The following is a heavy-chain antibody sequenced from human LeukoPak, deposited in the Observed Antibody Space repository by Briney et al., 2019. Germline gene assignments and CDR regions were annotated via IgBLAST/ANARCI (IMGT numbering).Heavy chain of an antibody. CDR1: GFTFSTHW. J-gene: IGHJ6*02. CDR2: ISGDGSQT. V-gene: IGHV3-74*01. D-gene: IGHD3-10*01. Sequence: GGSLRLSCAASGFTFSTHWMYWVRQAPGKELVWVSRISGDGSQTSYADSVRGRFTISRDNAKETLYLQMTSLRVEDTAVYSCASLLTPYHGSGGGGMDVWGQGTTVTVSS. CDR3: ASLLTPYHGSGGGGMDV.